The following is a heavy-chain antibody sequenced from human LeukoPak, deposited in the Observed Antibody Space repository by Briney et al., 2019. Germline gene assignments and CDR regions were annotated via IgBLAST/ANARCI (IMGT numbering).Heavy chain of an antibody. CDR1: GFTFSSYG. CDR2: ISYDGSNK. V-gene: IGHV3-30*03. J-gene: IGHJ6*02. D-gene: IGHD3-10*01. CDR3: ARGTRVQLPRYYYHGLAL. Sequence: PGGSLRLSCAASGFTFSSYGMHWVRQAPGKGLEWVAVISYDGSNKYYADSVKGRFTIPRDNSKNMLFLQMNDLAVEDTAVYFCARGTRVQLPRYYYHGLALWGQGTTVIVSS.